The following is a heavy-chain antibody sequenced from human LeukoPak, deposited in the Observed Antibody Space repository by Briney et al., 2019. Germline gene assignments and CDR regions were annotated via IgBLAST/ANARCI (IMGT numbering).Heavy chain of an antibody. J-gene: IGHJ2*01. CDR2: IYYSGST. CDR3: ARGAGEWYFDL. CDR1: GGSISSYY. Sequence: KPSETLSLTCTVSGGSISSYYWSWIRQPPGKGLEWIGYIYYSGSTNYNPSLKNRVTISVDASKNQFSLKLSSVTAADTAVYYCARGAGEWYFDLWGRGTLVTVSS. V-gene: IGHV4-59*01. D-gene: IGHD4-17*01.